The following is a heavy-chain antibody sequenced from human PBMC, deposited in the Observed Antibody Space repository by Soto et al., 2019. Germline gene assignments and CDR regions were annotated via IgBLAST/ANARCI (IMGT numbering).Heavy chain of an antibody. CDR3: ARGEGYSSSWYEYNWFDP. CDR1: GGTFSSYA. V-gene: IGHV1-69*12. CDR2: IIPIFGTA. Sequence: QVQLVQSGAEVKKPGASVKVSCKASGGTFSSYAISWVRQAPGQGLERMGGIIPIFGTANYAQKFQGRVTITADESTSTAYMELSSLRSEDTAVYYCARGEGYSSSWYEYNWFDPWGQGTLVTVSS. D-gene: IGHD6-13*01. J-gene: IGHJ5*02.